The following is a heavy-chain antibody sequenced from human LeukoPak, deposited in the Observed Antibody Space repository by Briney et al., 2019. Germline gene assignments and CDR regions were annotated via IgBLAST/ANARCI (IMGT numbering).Heavy chain of an antibody. J-gene: IGHJ4*02. D-gene: IGHD7-27*01. V-gene: IGHV3-66*04. CDR2: IYSGGST. CDR3: ARRFKVNWGLDC. CDR1: GFTVTSNY. Sequence: TGGSLRLSCAASGFTVTSNYMSSVRQAPGKGLEWVSVIYSGGSTYYADSVRGRFTISRDNSKNTLYLQMNSLRAEDTAVYYCARRFKVNWGLDCWGQGTLVTVSS.